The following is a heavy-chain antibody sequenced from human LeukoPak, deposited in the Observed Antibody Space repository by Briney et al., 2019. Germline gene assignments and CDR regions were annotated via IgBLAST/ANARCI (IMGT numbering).Heavy chain of an antibody. CDR2: IYYSGST. D-gene: IGHD3-3*01. Sequence: SETLSLTCTVSGGSISSSSYYWGWIRQPPGKGLEWIGSIYYSGSTYYNPSLKSRVTISVDTSKNQFSLKLSSVTAADTAVYYCAIVGEGSGYSGYFDYWGQGTLVTVSS. CDR1: GGSISSSSYY. J-gene: IGHJ4*02. V-gene: IGHV4-39*01. CDR3: AIVGEGSGYSGYFDY.